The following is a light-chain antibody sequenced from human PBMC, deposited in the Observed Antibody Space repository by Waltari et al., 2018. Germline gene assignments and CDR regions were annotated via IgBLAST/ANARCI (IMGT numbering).Light chain of an antibody. Sequence: SSELTQDPTVSVALGQTVSITCQGDSLRKYYASWYRQRPGQAPILVIYGDNNRPSGIPDRVSTSTSGDTASLTITETQAEDEGDYYCQSRDSYTDRVFGGGTKLTVI. CDR1: SLRKYY. V-gene: IGLV3-19*01. CDR3: QSRDSYTDRV. CDR2: GDN. J-gene: IGLJ3*02.